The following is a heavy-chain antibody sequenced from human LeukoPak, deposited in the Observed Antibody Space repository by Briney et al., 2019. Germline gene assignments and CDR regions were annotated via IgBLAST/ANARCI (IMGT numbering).Heavy chain of an antibody. CDR1: GFTFSSYS. CDR2: ISSSSSYI. CDR3: ARAGNAEYCSSTSCKGPFDY. D-gene: IGHD2-2*01. Sequence: PGGSLRLSCAASGFTFSSYSMNWVRQAPGKGLEWVSSISSSSSYIYYADSVKGRFTISRDNAKNSLYLQMNSLRAEDTAVYYCARAGNAEYCSSTSCKGPFDYWGQGTLVTVSS. J-gene: IGHJ4*02. V-gene: IGHV3-21*01.